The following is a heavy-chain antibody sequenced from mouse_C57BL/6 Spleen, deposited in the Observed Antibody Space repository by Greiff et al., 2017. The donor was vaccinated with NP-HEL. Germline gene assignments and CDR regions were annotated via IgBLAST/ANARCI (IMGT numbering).Heavy chain of an antibody. CDR3: ARDYYGTRHWSFEV. CDR1: GYTFTDYY. V-gene: IGHV1-76*01. CDR2: IYPGSGNT. Sequence: VQLQQSGAELVRPGASVKLSCKASGYTFTDYYINWVKQRPGQGLEWIARIYPGSGNTYYNEKFKGKATLTAEKSSSTAYMQLSSLTSEDSAVYYCARDYYGTRHWSFEVWGTGTTVTVAS. J-gene: IGHJ1*03. D-gene: IGHD1-1*01.